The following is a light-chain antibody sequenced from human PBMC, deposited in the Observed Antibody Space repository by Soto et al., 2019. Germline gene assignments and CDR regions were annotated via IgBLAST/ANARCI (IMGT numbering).Light chain of an antibody. CDR3: TSWTTSTTMI. J-gene: IGLJ2*01. CDR1: SSDIGAYNF. CDR2: DVN. Sequence: QSVLTQPASVSGSPGQSITISCTGTSSDIGAYNFVSWYQQHPGNAPKLMLYDVNIRPSGVSNRFSGSKSGNTASLTISGLQAEDEDDYYCTSWTTSTTMIFGGGTKLTVL. V-gene: IGLV2-14*03.